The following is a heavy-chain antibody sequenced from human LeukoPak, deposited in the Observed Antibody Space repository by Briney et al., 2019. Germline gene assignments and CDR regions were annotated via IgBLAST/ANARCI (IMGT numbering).Heavy chain of an antibody. Sequence: PSETLSLXCTVSGGSISSGSYYWSWIRQPAGKGLEWIGRIYTSGSTNYNPSLKSRVTISVDTSKNQFSLKLSSVTAADTAVYYCAREGNSVYYYGSGSFDYWGQGTLVTVSS. CDR1: GGSISSGSYY. CDR2: IYTSGST. J-gene: IGHJ4*02. CDR3: AREGNSVYYYGSGSFDY. V-gene: IGHV4-61*02. D-gene: IGHD3-10*01.